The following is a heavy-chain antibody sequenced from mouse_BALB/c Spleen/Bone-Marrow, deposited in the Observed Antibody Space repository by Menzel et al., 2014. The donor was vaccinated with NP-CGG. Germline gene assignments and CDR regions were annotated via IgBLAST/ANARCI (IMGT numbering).Heavy chain of an antibody. J-gene: IGHJ3*01. Sequence: EVKLMESGPDLVKPSRSLSLTCTVTDYSITSGYSWHWIRQFPGNKLEWMGYIHYSGITNYSPSLKSRISFTRDTSKNQFFLNLNSVTTEDTATYCCARWGKGAWFAYWGQGTLVTVSA. CDR1: DYSITSGYS. V-gene: IGHV3-1*02. CDR2: IHYSGIT. D-gene: IGHD1-3*01. CDR3: ARWGKGAWFAY.